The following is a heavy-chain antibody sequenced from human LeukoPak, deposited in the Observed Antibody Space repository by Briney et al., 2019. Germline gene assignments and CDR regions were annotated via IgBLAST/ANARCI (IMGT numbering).Heavy chain of an antibody. Sequence: GGSLRLSCTASGFTFGDYALSWFRQAPGKGLEWVANIKQDGSEKYYVDSVKGRFTISRDNAKNSLYLQMNSLRAEDTAVYYCARDRQYTAMDRMVSYWGQGTLVTVSS. J-gene: IGHJ4*02. D-gene: IGHD5-18*01. CDR3: ARDRQYTAMDRMVSY. CDR2: IKQDGSEK. CDR1: GFTFGDYA. V-gene: IGHV3-7*03.